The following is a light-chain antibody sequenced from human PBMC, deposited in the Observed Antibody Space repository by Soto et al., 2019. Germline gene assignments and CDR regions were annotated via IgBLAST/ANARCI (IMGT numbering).Light chain of an antibody. CDR2: DAS. CDR3: QQRSNWPLT. V-gene: IGKV3-11*01. CDR1: QSVSSY. Sequence: EIVLTQSPATLSLSPGERATLSSRASQSVSSYLAWYQQKPGQAPRLLIYDASNRATGIPARFSGSGSGTDFTLTIRSLEPEDFSVYYCQQRSNWPLTFGGGTKVEIK. J-gene: IGKJ4*01.